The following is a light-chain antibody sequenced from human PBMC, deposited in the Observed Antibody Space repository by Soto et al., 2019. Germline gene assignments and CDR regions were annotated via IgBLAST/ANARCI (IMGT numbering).Light chain of an antibody. CDR2: DAS. CDR3: RQYNSYSWT. CDR1: QSISSW. Sequence: DLQMTPSPSTPSASVGDRVTITCRASQSISSWLAWYQQKPGKAPKLLIFDASSLDSGVPSRFSGSGSGTEFTLTISSLQPDDFATYYCRQYNSYSWTFGQGTKVDIK. J-gene: IGKJ1*01. V-gene: IGKV1-5*01.